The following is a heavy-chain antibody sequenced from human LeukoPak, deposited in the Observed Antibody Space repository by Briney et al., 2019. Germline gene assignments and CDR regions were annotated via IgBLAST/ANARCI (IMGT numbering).Heavy chain of an antibody. CDR3: ARALQVEVTSIPYLGI. J-gene: IGHJ3*02. V-gene: IGHV1-2*02. Sequence: ASVKVSCKPSGYTLTGYYMQWVRQAPGQGLEWMGWINPNSGGTNYAQKFQGRVTMTRDTSINKAYMELSRLRSDDTALYYCARALQVEVTSIPYLGIWGQGTMVTVSS. D-gene: IGHD2-21*02. CDR1: GYTLTGYY. CDR2: INPNSGGT.